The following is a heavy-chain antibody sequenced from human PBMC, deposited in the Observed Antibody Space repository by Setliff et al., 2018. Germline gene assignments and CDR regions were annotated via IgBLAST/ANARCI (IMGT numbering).Heavy chain of an antibody. V-gene: IGHV1-2*02. CDR3: ARGGSGIAAAGTGKTAFDI. J-gene: IGHJ3*02. D-gene: IGHD6-13*01. CDR2: SDPKSGAA. Sequence: GASVKVSCKASGYTFTDYHIHWVRQAPGQGLEWMGWSDPKSGAARYAQKFRGRVTLTRDTSITTIYMEMNSVTSDDTAVYYCARGGSGIAAAGTGKTAFDIWGQGAMVTVSS. CDR1: GYTFTDYH.